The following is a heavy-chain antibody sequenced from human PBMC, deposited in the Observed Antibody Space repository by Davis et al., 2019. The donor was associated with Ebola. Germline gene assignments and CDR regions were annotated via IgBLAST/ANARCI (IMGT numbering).Heavy chain of an antibody. CDR1: GFTFSNAW. Sequence: PGGSLRLSCAASGFTFSNAWMSWVRQAPGKGLEWVGRFKSKTDGGTTDYAAPVKGRFTISRDDSKNTLYLQMNSLKTEDTAVYYCTTHRGGIGNWGQGTLVTVSS. CDR2: FKSKTDGGTT. V-gene: IGHV3-15*01. D-gene: IGHD3-16*01. J-gene: IGHJ4*02. CDR3: TTHRGGIGN.